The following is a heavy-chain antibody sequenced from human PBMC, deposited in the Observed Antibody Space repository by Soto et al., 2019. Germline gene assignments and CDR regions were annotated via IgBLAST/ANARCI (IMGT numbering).Heavy chain of an antibody. CDR1: GGTFSSYA. Sequence: SVKVSCKASGGTFSSYAISWVREAPGQGLEWMGGIIPIFGTANYAQKFQGRVTITADESTSTAYMELSSLRSEDTAVYYCAREGVTYYDIFSNWFVPWGEGTLVSGSS. D-gene: IGHD3-9*01. V-gene: IGHV1-69*13. CDR2: IIPIFGTA. CDR3: AREGVTYYDIFSNWFVP. J-gene: IGHJ5*02.